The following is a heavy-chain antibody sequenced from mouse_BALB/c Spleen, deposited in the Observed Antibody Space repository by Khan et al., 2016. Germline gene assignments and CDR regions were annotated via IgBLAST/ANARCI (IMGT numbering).Heavy chain of an antibody. CDR3: TRSAYGNHPYYAMDY. V-gene: IGHV1-61*01. CDR1: GYSFTRYW. Sequence: QVQLQPPGTELVRPGASVKLSCKASGYSFTRYWMNWVKQRPGQGLEWIGMIHPSDSESRLNQKFKDKATLTVDNSSSIAYMQLISPTSEDSAVYYCTRSAYGNHPYYAMDYWGQGTSVTVSS. CDR2: IHPSDSES. J-gene: IGHJ4*01. D-gene: IGHD2-1*01.